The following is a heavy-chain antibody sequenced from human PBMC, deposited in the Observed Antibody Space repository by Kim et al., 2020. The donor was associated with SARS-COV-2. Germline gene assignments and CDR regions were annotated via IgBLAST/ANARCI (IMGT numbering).Heavy chain of an antibody. J-gene: IGHJ4*02. Sequence: KYYADAVKGQFTISRDNSKNTLYLQRNSLRAEDTAVYYCAKIIAVAPSFDYWGQGTLVTVSS. CDR3: AKIIAVAPSFDY. D-gene: IGHD6-19*01. V-gene: IGHV3-30*02. CDR2: K.